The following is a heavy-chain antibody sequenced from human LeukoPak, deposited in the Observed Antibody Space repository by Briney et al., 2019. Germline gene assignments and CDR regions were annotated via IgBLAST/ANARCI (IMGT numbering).Heavy chain of an antibody. CDR3: ARAPHKYYYDSSGYNYYYYYYMDV. Sequence: GGSLRLSCAASGFTVSSNYMSWVRQAPGKGLEWVSVIYSGGSTYYADSVKGRFTVSRDNSKNTLYLQMNSLRAEDTAVSYCARAPHKYYYDSSGYNYYYYYYMDVWGKGTTVTVSS. J-gene: IGHJ6*03. CDR1: GFTVSSNY. D-gene: IGHD3-22*01. CDR2: IYSGGST. V-gene: IGHV3-53*01.